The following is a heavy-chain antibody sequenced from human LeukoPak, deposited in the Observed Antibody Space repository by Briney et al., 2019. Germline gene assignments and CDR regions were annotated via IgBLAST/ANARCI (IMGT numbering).Heavy chain of an antibody. V-gene: IGHV4-59*11. D-gene: IGHD2-2*01. Sequence: SETLSLTCTVSGASISSHYWSWIRQPPGKGLEWIGHIYYSGSTHYNPSLKSRVTVSVDRSKNQFSLELSSVSAADTAVYYCARLLVPAAGGYYFDYWGQGTLVTVSS. CDR1: GASISSHY. CDR2: IYYSGST. CDR3: ARLLVPAAGGYYFDY. J-gene: IGHJ4*02.